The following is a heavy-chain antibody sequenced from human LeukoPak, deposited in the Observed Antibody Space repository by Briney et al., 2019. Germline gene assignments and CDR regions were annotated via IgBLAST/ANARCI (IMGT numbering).Heavy chain of an antibody. Sequence: GSSVKVSCKASGGTFSSNAINWVRQATGQGLEWMGWMNPNSGNTGYAQKFQGRVTMTRNTSISTAYMELSSLRSEDTAVYYCARANMVATSDYYYYGMDVWGQGTTVTVSS. D-gene: IGHD5-12*01. CDR1: GGTFSSNA. CDR3: ARANMVATSDYYYYGMDV. J-gene: IGHJ6*02. CDR2: MNPNSGNT. V-gene: IGHV1-8*02.